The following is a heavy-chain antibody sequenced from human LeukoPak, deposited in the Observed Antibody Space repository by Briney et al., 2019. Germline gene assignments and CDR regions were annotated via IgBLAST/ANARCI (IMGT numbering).Heavy chain of an antibody. CDR1: GGSISSYY. D-gene: IGHD3-3*01. CDR2: IYYSGST. CDR3: ARAQGDFWSGSCWFDP. V-gene: IGHV4-59*01. J-gene: IGHJ5*02. Sequence: SETLSLTCTVSGGSISSYYWSWIRQLPGKGLEWIGYIYYSGSTNYNPSLKSRVTISVDTSKNQFSLKLSSVTAADTAVYYCARAQGDFWSGSCWFDPWGQGTPVTVSS.